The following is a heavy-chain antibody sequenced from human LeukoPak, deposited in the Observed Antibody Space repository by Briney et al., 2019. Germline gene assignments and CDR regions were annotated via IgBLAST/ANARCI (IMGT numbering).Heavy chain of an antibody. CDR2: IYPGDSDT. CDR1: GYIFTNYW. V-gene: IGHV5-51*01. J-gene: IGHJ4*02. D-gene: IGHD2-15*01. Sequence: PGESLKISCKGSGYIFTNYWIGWVRQMPGKGLEWMGIIYPGDSDTRYSPSFRGQVTVSVDESISTAYLQWSSLKASDTAMYYCARVEGYCSYGNCYPGADWGQGTLVTVSS. CDR3: ARVEGYCSYGNCYPGAD.